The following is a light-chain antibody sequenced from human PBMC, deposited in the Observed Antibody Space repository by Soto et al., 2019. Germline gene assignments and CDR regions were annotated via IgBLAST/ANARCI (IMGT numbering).Light chain of an antibody. Sequence: QSVLTQPASVSGSPGQSITISCTGTSSDVGSYSLVSWYQQHPGKAPKLMIYEVSKRPSGVSNRFSASKSGNTASRTISGLQAEDEADYYCCSYAGSTTLYVFGSGTKRTVL. CDR1: SSDVGSYSL. CDR2: EVS. J-gene: IGLJ1*01. V-gene: IGLV2-23*02. CDR3: CSYAGSTTLYV.